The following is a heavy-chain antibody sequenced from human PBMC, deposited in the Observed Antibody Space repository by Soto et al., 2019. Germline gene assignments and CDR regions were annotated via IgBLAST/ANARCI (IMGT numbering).Heavy chain of an antibody. Sequence: EVQLVESGGGLVQPGGSLRLSCVASGFTFRSSWMHWVRQAPGKGLVWVSRITSDATTKNYAEYAKGRLTIARDNAENPLYLKMDSLTAEDTAVYYFARGPTGWYGYDYWGQGTLLTVSS. J-gene: IGHJ4*02. CDR1: GFTFRSSW. CDR2: ITSDATTK. D-gene: IGHD6-19*01. V-gene: IGHV3-74*01. CDR3: ARGPTGWYGYDY.